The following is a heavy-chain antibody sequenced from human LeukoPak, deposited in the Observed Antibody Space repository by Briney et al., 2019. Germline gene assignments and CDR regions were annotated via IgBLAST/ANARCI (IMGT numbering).Heavy chain of an antibody. CDR1: GFTVSSNY. V-gene: IGHV3-66*01. CDR3: ARANYGSGSGWPSYYYYGMDV. J-gene: IGHJ6*02. Sequence: PGGSLRLSCAASGFTVSSNYMSWVRQAPGKGLEWVSVIYSGGSTYHADSVKGRFTISRDNSKNTLYLQMNSLRAEDTAVYYCARANYGSGSGWPSYYYYGMDVWGQGTTVTVSS. CDR2: IYSGGST. D-gene: IGHD3-10*01.